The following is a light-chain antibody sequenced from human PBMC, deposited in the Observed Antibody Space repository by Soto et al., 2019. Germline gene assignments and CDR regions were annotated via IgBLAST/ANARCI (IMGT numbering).Light chain of an antibody. Sequence: DIVMTQSPDSLAVSLGERATINCKSSQSVLYSSNNKNYLAWYQQKPGQPPKLLIYWASTRESGVPDRFSGSGSGTDFTLTIGSLQGEDVARYYCQQYYTTPLTFGGGTKVEIK. V-gene: IGKV4-1*01. J-gene: IGKJ4*01. CDR3: QQYYTTPLT. CDR2: WAS. CDR1: QSVLYSSNNKNY.